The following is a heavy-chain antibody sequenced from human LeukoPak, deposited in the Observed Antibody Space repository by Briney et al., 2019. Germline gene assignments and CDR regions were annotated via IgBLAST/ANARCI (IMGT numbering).Heavy chain of an antibody. Sequence: SETLSLTCTVSGGSISSGGYYWSWIRQPPGKGLEWIGYIHYSGSTNYNPSLKSRSTISVDRSKNQFSLKLSSVTAADTAVYYCARDGAAPGAFDIWGQGTMVTVSS. V-gene: IGHV4-61*08. J-gene: IGHJ3*02. CDR1: GGSISSGGYY. CDR3: ARDGAAPGAFDI. D-gene: IGHD6-6*01. CDR2: IHYSGST.